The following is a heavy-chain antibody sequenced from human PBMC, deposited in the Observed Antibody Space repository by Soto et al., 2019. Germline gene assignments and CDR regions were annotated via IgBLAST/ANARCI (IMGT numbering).Heavy chain of an antibody. V-gene: IGHV3-33*01. Sequence: QVQLVESGGGVVQPGRSLRLSCAASGFTFSSYGMHWVRQAPGKGLEWVAVIWYDGSNKYYADSVKGRFTISRDNSKNTLYLQMNSLRAVDRVVYYCARGSYDILTVYCDLWGRGTLVTVSS. CDR2: IWYDGSNK. D-gene: IGHD3-9*01. J-gene: IGHJ2*01. CDR3: ARGSYDILTVYCDL. CDR1: GFTFSSYG.